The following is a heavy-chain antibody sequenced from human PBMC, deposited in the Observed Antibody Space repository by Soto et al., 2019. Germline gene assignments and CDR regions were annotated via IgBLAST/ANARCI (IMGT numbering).Heavy chain of an antibody. V-gene: IGHV5-51*01. D-gene: IGHD3-10*01. J-gene: IGHJ6*02. CDR2: IYPGDADT. CDR1: GYSFANYW. CDR3: ARNRLRQYYYGMDV. Sequence: GESLKISCQGSGYSFANYWIAWVRQMPGKDLEWVGVIYPGDADTRYNPSFRGQVTISADKSISHVYLQRSSLKASDTAMYYCARNRLRQYYYGMDVWGQGTTVTV.